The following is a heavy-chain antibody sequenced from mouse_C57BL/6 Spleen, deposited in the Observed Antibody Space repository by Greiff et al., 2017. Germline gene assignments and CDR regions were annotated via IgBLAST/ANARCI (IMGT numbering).Heavy chain of an antibody. J-gene: IGHJ1*03. V-gene: IGHV1-42*01. CDR3: ARWAGTWGYFDV. D-gene: IGHD4-1*01. CDR1: GYSFTGYY. CDR2: INPSTGGT. Sequence: EVKLVESGPELVKPGASVKISCKASGYSFTGYYMNWVKQSPEKSLEWIGEINPSTGGTTYNQKFKAKATLTVDKSSSTAYMQLKSLTSEDSAVYYCARWAGTWGYFDVWGTGTTVTVSS.